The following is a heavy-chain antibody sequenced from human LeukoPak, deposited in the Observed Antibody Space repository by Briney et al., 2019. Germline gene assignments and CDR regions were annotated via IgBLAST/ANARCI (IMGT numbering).Heavy chain of an antibody. D-gene: IGHD2-2*01. CDR1: GGSIRSYY. CDR2: IYYTGST. CDR3: ARFSAHQLRSGYYYYMDV. V-gene: IGHV4-59*01. J-gene: IGHJ6*03. Sequence: PSETLSLTCTVSGGSIRSYYWSWVRQPPGKGLEYIGHIYYTGSTDYNPPLKSRVTMSLDTSKNQFSLKLSSVTAADTAVYSCARFSAHQLRSGYYYYMDVWGKGTTVTVSS.